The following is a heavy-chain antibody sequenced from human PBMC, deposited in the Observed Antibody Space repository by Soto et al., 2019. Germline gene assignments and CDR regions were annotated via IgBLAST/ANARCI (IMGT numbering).Heavy chain of an antibody. Sequence: QLQLQESGSGLVKPSQTLSLTCAVSGGSISSGGYSWSWIRQPPGKGLEWIGYIYHSGSTYYNPSLKSRVTISLDRSKNQFSLKLSSVTAADTAVYYCARDSFVGYDSSGYSFDIWGQGTMVTVSS. CDR2: IYHSGST. D-gene: IGHD3-22*01. V-gene: IGHV4-30-2*01. J-gene: IGHJ3*02. CDR1: GGSISSGGYS. CDR3: ARDSFVGYDSSGYSFDI.